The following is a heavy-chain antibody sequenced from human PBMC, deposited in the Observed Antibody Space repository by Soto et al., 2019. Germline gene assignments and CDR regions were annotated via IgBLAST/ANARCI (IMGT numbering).Heavy chain of an antibody. V-gene: IGHV4-59*01. CDR3: ARDGGSYLYS. J-gene: IGHJ4*02. CDR1: GGSISSYY. CDR2: IYYSGST. Sequence: SETLSLTSTVSGGSISSYYWRWIRQPPGKGLEWIGYIYYSGSTNYNPSLKSRVTISVDTSKNQFSLKLSSVTAADTAVYYCARDGGSYLYSWGQGTLVTVSS. D-gene: IGHD1-26*01.